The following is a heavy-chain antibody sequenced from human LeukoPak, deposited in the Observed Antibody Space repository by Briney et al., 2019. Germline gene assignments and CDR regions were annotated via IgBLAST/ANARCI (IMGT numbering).Heavy chain of an antibody. CDR3: AKGGEISWIVVVPAAMYYFDY. CDR1: GFTFSNYA. Sequence: GGSLRLSCAASGFTFSNYAMSWVRQAPGKGLEWVSAISGSAGSTYYADSVKGRFTISRDNSKNTLYLQMNSLRAEDTAVYYCAKGGEISWIVVVPAAMYYFDYWGQGTLVTVSS. CDR2: ISGSAGST. V-gene: IGHV3-23*01. D-gene: IGHD2-2*01. J-gene: IGHJ4*02.